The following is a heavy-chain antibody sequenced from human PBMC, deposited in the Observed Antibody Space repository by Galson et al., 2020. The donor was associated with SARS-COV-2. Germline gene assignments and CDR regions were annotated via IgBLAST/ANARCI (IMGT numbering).Heavy chain of an antibody. J-gene: IGHJ3*02. D-gene: IGHD6-19*01. V-gene: IGHV5-51*01. CDR3: ARQSTGYSSGWYLPNAFDI. CDR1: GYSFTSYW. CDR2: IYPGDSDT. Sequence: GESLKISCKGSGYSFTSYWIGLVRQMPGKGLEWMGIIYPGDSDTRYSPSFQGQVTISADKSISTAYLQWSSLKASDTAMYYCARQSTGYSSGWYLPNAFDIWGQGTMVTVAS.